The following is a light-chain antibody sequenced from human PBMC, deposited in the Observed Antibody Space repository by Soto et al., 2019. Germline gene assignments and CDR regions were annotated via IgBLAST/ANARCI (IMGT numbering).Light chain of an antibody. J-gene: IGLJ3*02. CDR3: GTWDTSLSAAV. CDR1: VSNIAANF. CDR2: END. Sequence: QSVLTQPPSVSAAPGQKVAISCSGSVSNIAANFVSWYQQLPGTAPRLLIFENDQRPSGTPDRFSASKTGASATLGISGLQTGDEADYYCGTWDTSLSAAVFGGGTKVTVL. V-gene: IGLV1-51*02.